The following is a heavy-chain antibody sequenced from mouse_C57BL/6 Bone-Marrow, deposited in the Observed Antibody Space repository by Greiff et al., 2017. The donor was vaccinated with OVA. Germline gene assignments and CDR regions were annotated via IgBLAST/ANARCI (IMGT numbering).Heavy chain of an antibody. J-gene: IGHJ3*01. V-gene: IGHV1-53*01. CDR3: ARSSPVEAWLAY. D-gene: IGHD3-2*02. CDR1: GYTFTSYW. CDR2: INPRAGGT. Sequence: VQLQQPGADLVQPGASVKLSCKASGYTFTSYWMHWVQQRPGQGLEWIGYINPRAGGTNSNEKFKGKATLTVDKSANTAYMELSSQTSEDSAVDYCARSSPVEAWLAYWGQGTLVTVSA.